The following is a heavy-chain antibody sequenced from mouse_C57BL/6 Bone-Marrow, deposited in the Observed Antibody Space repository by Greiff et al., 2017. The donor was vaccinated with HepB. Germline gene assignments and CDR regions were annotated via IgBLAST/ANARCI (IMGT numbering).Heavy chain of an antibody. J-gene: IGHJ2*01. CDR2: IYPGSGNT. CDR1: GYTFTDYY. CDR3: ALYYGNSLDY. D-gene: IGHD2-1*01. Sequence: VQLQEYGAELVRPGASVKLSCKASGYTFTDYYINWVKQRPGQGLEWIARIYPGSGNTYYNEKFKGKATLTAEKSSSTAYMQLSSLTSEDSAVYFCALYYGNSLDYWGQGTTLTVSS. V-gene: IGHV1-76*01.